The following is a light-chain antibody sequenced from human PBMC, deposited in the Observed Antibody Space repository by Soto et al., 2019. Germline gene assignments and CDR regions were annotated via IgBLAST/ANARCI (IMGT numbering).Light chain of an antibody. CDR2: EVT. V-gene: IGLV2-8*01. Sequence: QSALTQPSSASGAPGQSVTISCTGTSSDVGDYNYVSWYQHHPGKAPKLMIYEVTKRPSGVPDRFSGSKSGNTASLTVSGLQAEDEPDYYCSSSAGTNNPYVFGTGTRSPS. CDR3: SSSAGTNNPYV. J-gene: IGLJ1*01. CDR1: SSDVGDYNY.